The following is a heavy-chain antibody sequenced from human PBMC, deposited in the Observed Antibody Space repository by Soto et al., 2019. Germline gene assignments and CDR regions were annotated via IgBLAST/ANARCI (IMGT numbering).Heavy chain of an antibody. CDR3: AREVVVKGSHAFDI. D-gene: IGHD3-22*01. V-gene: IGHV1-69*13. CDR1: GGAFSSYA. CDR2: IIPIFGTA. Sequence: AAVKLSCKSCGGAFSSYAISWVRQAPGQGLEWMGGIIPIFGTANYAQKFQGRVTITADESTSTAYMELSSLRSEDTAVYYCAREVVVKGSHAFDIWGQGTMVTVSS. J-gene: IGHJ3*02.